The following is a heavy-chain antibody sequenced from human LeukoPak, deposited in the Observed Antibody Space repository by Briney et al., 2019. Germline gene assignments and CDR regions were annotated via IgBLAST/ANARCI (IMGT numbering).Heavy chain of an antibody. Sequence: GGSLRLSCAASGFSFSTYYVNWVRQAPGKGLEWVSCISSSSTYIYYSDSVRGRFAISRDNAKNSLYLQMNSLRAEDTAVYYCVRENHGSFDYSGQGSLVTVSS. D-gene: IGHD1-14*01. V-gene: IGHV3-21*01. CDR2: ISSSSTYI. CDR3: VRENHGSFDY. J-gene: IGHJ4*02. CDR1: GFSFSTYY.